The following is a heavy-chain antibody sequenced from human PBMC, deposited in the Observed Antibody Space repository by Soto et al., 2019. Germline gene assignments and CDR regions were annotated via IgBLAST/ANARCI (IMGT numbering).Heavy chain of an antibody. CDR3: ARAIRGAN. J-gene: IGHJ4*02. Sequence: QVQLVESGGGLVKPGGSLRLSCTASGFTFTDHYMTCIRQAPGKGLEWVSYINSGGSNIYYADSVRGRFTISRHNAKNSGYLQMSSLRAEDTAIDYCARAIRGANWGQGTLVIVSS. CDR2: INSGGSNI. V-gene: IGHV3-11*01. CDR1: GFTFTDHY. D-gene: IGHD3-10*01.